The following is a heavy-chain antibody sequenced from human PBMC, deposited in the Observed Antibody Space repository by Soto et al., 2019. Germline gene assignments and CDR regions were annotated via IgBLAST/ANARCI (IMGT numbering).Heavy chain of an antibody. CDR1: GFAFNTYW. CDR2: INGDLTDI. D-gene: IGHD3-3*01. CDR3: AKAPASSWRIFDY. Sequence: GGSLRLSCAASGFAFNTYWMHWVRQVPGKELVWISKINGDLTDIKYADSVKGRFTISRDNAQSTLSLQMDSLRAEDTAVYFCAKAPASSWRIFDYWGQGALVTVSS. V-gene: IGHV3-74*03. J-gene: IGHJ4*02.